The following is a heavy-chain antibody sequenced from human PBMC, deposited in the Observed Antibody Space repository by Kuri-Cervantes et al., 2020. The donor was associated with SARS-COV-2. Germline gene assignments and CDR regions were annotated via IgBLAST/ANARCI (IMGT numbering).Heavy chain of an antibody. CDR1: GFTLSSYD. CDR2: IGTAGDT. V-gene: IGHV3-13*01. Sequence: GESLKISCAASGFTLSSYDMHWVRQATGKGLEWVSAIGTAGDTYYPGSVKGRFTIFRENAKNSLYLQMNSLRAEDTAVYYCARGDLGYCSGGSCYNWFDPWGQGTLVTVSS. D-gene: IGHD2-15*01. CDR3: ARGDLGYCSGGSCYNWFDP. J-gene: IGHJ5*02.